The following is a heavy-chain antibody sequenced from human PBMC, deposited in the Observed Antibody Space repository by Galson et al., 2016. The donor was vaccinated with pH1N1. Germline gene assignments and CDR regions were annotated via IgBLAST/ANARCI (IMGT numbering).Heavy chain of an antibody. CDR2: ISWHSENI. Sequence: SLRLSCAASGFTFDDSAMHWVRQAPGKGLEWVTGISWHSENIGYADSVEGRFTISRDNAKNSLYLLMDSLRTEDTALYYCVKSESALASGFDFWGQGALVSVSS. CDR1: GFTFDDSA. V-gene: IGHV3-9*01. J-gene: IGHJ4*02. D-gene: IGHD1-1*01. CDR3: VKSESALASGFDF.